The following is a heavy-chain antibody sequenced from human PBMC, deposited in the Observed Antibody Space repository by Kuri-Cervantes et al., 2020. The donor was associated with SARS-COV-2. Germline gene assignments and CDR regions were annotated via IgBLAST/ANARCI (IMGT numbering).Heavy chain of an antibody. J-gene: IGHJ3*02. V-gene: IGHV3-30*18. CDR2: ISYDGSNK. CDR3: AKALSPAMIYDAFDI. Sequence: GESLKISCAASGFTFSSYGMHWVRQAPGKGLEWVAVISYDGSNKYYADSVKGRFTISRDNSKNTLYLQMNSLRAEDTAVYYCAKALSPAMIYDAFDIWGQGTMVTVSS. D-gene: IGHD3-10*01. CDR1: GFTFSSYG.